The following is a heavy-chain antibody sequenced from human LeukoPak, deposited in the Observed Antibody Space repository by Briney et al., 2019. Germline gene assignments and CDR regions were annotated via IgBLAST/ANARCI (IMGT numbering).Heavy chain of an antibody. J-gene: IGHJ4*02. CDR3: ARGATSWARDYFDY. Sequence: PSGTLSLTCAVYGGSCSGYYWSWIRQPPGKGLGWIGEINHSGSTNYNPSLKSRVTISVDTSKNQFSLKLSSVIAADTAVYYCARGATSWARDYFDYWGQGTLVTVSS. CDR1: GGSCSGYY. V-gene: IGHV4-34*01. CDR2: INHSGST. D-gene: IGHD2-2*01.